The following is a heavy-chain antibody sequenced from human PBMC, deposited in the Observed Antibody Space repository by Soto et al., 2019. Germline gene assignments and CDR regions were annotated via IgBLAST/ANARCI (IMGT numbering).Heavy chain of an antibody. CDR2: ISSSSSYI. D-gene: IGHD3-22*01. CDR1: GFTFSSYS. CDR3: ARDYYDSSGYYAGVDWFDP. Sequence: GGSLRLSCAASGFTFSSYSMNWVRQAPGKGLEWVSSISSSSSYIYYADSVKGRFTISRDNAKNSLYLQMNSLRAEDTAVYYCARDYYDSSGYYAGVDWFDPWGQGTLVTVSS. V-gene: IGHV3-21*01. J-gene: IGHJ5*02.